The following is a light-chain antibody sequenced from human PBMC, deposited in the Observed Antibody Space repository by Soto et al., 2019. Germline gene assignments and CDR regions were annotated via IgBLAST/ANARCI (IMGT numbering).Light chain of an antibody. CDR3: SSYRSRDSHV. V-gene: IGLV2-14*01. Sequence: QSALTQPASVSGSPGQSITISCTGTSSDVGGYNYVSWYQQYPGKAPKLMIYGVTNRPSGVSNRFSGSKTGNTASLTISGLQAEDEADYYCSSYRSRDSHVFGTGTKVTVL. J-gene: IGLJ1*01. CDR2: GVT. CDR1: SSDVGGYNY.